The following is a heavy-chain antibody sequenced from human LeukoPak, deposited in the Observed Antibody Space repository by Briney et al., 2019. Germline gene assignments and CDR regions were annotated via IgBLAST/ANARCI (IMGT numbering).Heavy chain of an antibody. CDR1: GFTFSSYW. D-gene: IGHD3-3*01. CDR3: ARGPQAPAYDFWSGYHPFDY. J-gene: IGHJ4*02. CDR2: INHNGNVN. V-gene: IGHV3-7*01. Sequence: PGGSLRLSCAASGFTFSSYWMNWARQAPGKGLEWVASINHNGNVNYYVDSVKGRFTISRDNAKNSLYLQMNSLRAEDTAVYYCARGPQAPAYDFWSGYHPFDYWGQGTLVTVSS.